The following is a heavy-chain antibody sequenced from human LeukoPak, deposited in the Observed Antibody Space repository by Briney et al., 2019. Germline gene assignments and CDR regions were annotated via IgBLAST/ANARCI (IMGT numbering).Heavy chain of an antibody. CDR1: GGSISSGSYY. D-gene: IGHD6-13*01. CDR2: INTSGST. CDR3: ARMGIADDY. Sequence: SQTLSLTCTVSGGSISSGSYYWSWIRQPAGKGLEWIGRINTSGSTNYNPSLKSRVTISVDTSKNQFSLKLSSVTAADTAVYYCARMGIADDYWGQGTLVTVSS. V-gene: IGHV4-61*02. J-gene: IGHJ4*02.